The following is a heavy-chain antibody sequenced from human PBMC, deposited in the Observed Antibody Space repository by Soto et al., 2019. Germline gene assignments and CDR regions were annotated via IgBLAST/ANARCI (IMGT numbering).Heavy chain of an antibody. J-gene: IGHJ5*02. D-gene: IGHD2-2*01. CDR2: ISAYNGNT. CDR3: ARDPSGCSSTSCYHWFDP. Sequence: GASVKVSCKASGYTFTSYGICWVRQAPGQGLEWMGWISAYNGNTNYAQKLQGRVTMTTDTSTSTAYMELRSLRSDDTAVYYCARDPSGCSSTSCYHWFDPWGQGTLVTVSS. V-gene: IGHV1-18*01. CDR1: GYTFTSYG.